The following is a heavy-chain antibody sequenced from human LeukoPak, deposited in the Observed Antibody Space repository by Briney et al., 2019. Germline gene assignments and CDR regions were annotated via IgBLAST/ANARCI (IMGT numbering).Heavy chain of an antibody. CDR2: IRYDGSNK. CDR3: AKVQSRYCSSTSCLYYYYYMDV. Sequence: PGGSLRLSCAASGFTFSSYGMHWVRQAPGKGLEWVAFIRYDGSNKYYADSVEGRFTISRDNSKNTLYLQMNSLRAEDTAVYYCAKVQSRYCSSTSCLYYYYYMDVWGKGTTVTISS. V-gene: IGHV3-30*02. CDR1: GFTFSSYG. J-gene: IGHJ6*03. D-gene: IGHD2-2*01.